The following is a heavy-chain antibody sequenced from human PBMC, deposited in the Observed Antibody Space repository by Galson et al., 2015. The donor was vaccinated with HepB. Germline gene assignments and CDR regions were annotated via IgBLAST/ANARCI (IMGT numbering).Heavy chain of an antibody. J-gene: IGHJ4*02. CDR3: VRSGDFSGYSSR. CDR1: GFTFSGSA. CDR2: IRSKATNFAA. Sequence: SLRLSCAASGFTFSGSAIHWVRQASGKGPEWIGHIRSKATNFAALYVPSLKGRFTISRDDSKNLAYLHIRGLKTDDTAVYYCVRSGDFSGYSSRWGQGTLVTVSS. D-gene: IGHD6-13*01. V-gene: IGHV3-73*01.